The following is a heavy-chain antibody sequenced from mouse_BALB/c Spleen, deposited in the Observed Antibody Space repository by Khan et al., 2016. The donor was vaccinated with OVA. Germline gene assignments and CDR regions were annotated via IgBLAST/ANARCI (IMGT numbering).Heavy chain of an antibody. CDR3: AKIFYGNSYAMDY. J-gene: IGHJ4*01. Sequence: VQLQESGPELVKPGASVKMSCKASGYTFTDYDIRWVKQRTGQGLEWIGEIYPGSGSTYYNEKFKGKATLTADKSSNTAYMQLSSLTSEDSAVYFSAKIFYGNSYAMDYWGQGTAVTVSS. CDR1: GYTFTDYD. V-gene: IGHV1-77*01. CDR2: IYPGSGST. D-gene: IGHD2-1*01.